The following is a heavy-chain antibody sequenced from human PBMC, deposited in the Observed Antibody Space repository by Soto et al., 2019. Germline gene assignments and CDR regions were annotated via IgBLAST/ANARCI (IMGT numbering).Heavy chain of an antibody. V-gene: IGHV3-33*01. Sequence: QVQLVESGGGVVHPGTSLRLSCAASGFTVSTHGMHWVRQAPGKGLEWVALMWHDGTRENYVDSVKGRFTISRDTSKNTVYLQMIRLRAEHTAVSYCARDLALNGLDSRCQGSLVTVSP. CDR3: ARDLALNGLDS. CDR2: MWHDGTRE. D-gene: IGHD3-3*02. J-gene: IGHJ4*02. CDR1: GFTVSTHG.